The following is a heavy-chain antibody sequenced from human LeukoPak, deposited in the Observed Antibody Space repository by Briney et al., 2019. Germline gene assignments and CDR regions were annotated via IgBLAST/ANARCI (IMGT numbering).Heavy chain of an antibody. Sequence: SETLSLTCTVSGGSISSGGYYWSWIRQHPGKGLEWIGYIYYSGSTYYNPSLKSRVTISVDTPKNQFSLKLSSVTAADTAVYYCARGTDPEYYFDYWGQGTLVTVSS. CDR2: IYYSGST. V-gene: IGHV4-31*03. CDR3: ARGTDPEYYFDY. CDR1: GGSISSGGYY. D-gene: IGHD1-14*01. J-gene: IGHJ4*02.